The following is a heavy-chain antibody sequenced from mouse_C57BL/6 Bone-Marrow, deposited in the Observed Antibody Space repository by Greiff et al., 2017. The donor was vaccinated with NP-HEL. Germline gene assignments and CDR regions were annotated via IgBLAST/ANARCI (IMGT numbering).Heavy chain of an antibody. J-gene: IGHJ4*01. Sequence: VQLQQSGPGLVQPSQSLSITCTVSGFSLTSYGVHWVRQSPGKGLEWLGVIWRGGSTDYNAAFMSRLSITKDNSKSQVFFKMNSLQADDTAIYYCAKLNYYGGKYAMDYWGQGTSVTVSS. CDR2: IWRGGST. CDR1: GFSLTSYG. V-gene: IGHV2-5*01. D-gene: IGHD1-1*01. CDR3: AKLNYYGGKYAMDY.